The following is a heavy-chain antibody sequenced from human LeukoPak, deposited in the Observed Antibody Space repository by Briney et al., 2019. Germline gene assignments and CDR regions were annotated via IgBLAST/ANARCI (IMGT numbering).Heavy chain of an antibody. Sequence: GGSLRLSCAASGFTFSSYSMNRVRQAPGKGLEWVSYISSSSSTIYYADSVKGRFTISRGNAKNSLYLQMNSLRAEDTAVYYCARERYCSSTSCYRYYYYGMDVWGQGTTVTVSS. CDR3: ARERYCSSTSCYRYYYYGMDV. J-gene: IGHJ6*02. V-gene: IGHV3-48*01. CDR1: GFTFSSYS. CDR2: ISSSSSTI. D-gene: IGHD2-2*01.